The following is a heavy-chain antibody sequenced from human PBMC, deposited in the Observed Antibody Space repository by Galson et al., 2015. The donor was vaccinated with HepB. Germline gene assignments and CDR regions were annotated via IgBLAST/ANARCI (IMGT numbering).Heavy chain of an antibody. CDR3: VKCPYSTSSSSGYFDY. CDR1: GITFSSYA. CDR2: ISGGGGST. D-gene: IGHD6-6*01. J-gene: IGHJ4*02. Sequence: SLRLSCAASGITFSSYAMSWVRQAPGKGLEWVSVISGGGGSTNVADSVKGRFTISRDNSKNSLFLQMNSLRADDTAIYYCVKCPYSTSSSSGYFDYWGQGTLVTVSS. V-gene: IGHV3-23*01.